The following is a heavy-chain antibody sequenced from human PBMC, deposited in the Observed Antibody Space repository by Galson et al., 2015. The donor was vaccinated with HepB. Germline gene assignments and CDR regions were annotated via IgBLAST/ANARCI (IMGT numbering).Heavy chain of an antibody. J-gene: IGHJ4*02. CDR1: GFSLSTSGMC. Sequence: PALVKPTQTLTLTCTFSGFSLSTSGMCVSWIRQPPGKALEWLARIDWDDDRYYSTSLKTRLTISKDTSKNQVVLTMTNMDPVDTATYYCARIRKGGITMIDWGQGTLVTVSS. D-gene: IGHD3-22*01. V-gene: IGHV2-70*11. CDR2: IDWDDDR. CDR3: ARIRKGGITMID.